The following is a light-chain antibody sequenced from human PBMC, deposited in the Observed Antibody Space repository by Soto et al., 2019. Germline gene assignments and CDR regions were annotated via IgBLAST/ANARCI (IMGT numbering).Light chain of an antibody. Sequence: DIQLTQSPSFLSASVGDRVTITCRASQGISSYLAWYQQKPGKAPKLLIYAASTLQSGVPSRFSGSGSGTEFTLTISSLQPEDFATYYCQQLNSYPINFGGGTKVDIK. CDR1: QGISSY. CDR3: QQLNSYPIN. CDR2: AAS. J-gene: IGKJ4*01. V-gene: IGKV1-9*01.